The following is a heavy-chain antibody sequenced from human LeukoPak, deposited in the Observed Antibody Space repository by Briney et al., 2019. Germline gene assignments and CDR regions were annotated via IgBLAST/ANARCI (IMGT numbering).Heavy chain of an antibody. CDR1: GFPFSGYS. Sequence: MPGGSLRLSCAASGFPFSGYSMTWVRQAPGKGLEWVSSISSSSSYIYYADSVKGRFTISRDNAKNSLYLQVNSLRAEDTAVYYCARDWGGDGVFDYWGQGTLVTVSS. CDR2: ISSSSSYI. D-gene: IGHD3-16*01. CDR3: ARDWGGDGVFDY. V-gene: IGHV3-21*01. J-gene: IGHJ4*02.